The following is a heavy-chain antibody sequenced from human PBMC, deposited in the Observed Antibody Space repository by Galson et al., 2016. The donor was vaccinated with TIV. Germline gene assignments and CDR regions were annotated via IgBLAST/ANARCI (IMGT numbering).Heavy chain of an antibody. CDR2: IYYSGRT. D-gene: IGHD7-27*01. J-gene: IGHJ3*02. CDR1: GGSMSSYY. Sequence: SETLSLTCTVSGGSMSSYYWSWIRQPPGKGLEWIGYIYYSGRTTYNPSLKSRVTVSVDTSKKQISLKLKSVTAADTAMYYCARDLGLGAFDIWGQGTMVTVSS. CDR3: ARDLGLGAFDI. V-gene: IGHV4-59*01.